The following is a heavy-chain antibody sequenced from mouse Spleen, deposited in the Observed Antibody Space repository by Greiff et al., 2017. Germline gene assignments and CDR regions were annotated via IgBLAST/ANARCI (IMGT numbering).Heavy chain of an antibody. Sequence: EVKLVESGGGLVKPGGSLKLSCAASGFTFSDYGMHWVRQAPEKGLEWVAYISSGSSTIYYADTVKGRFTISRDNAKNTLFLQMTSLRSEDTAMYYCARGYYGNYPFAYWGQGTLVTVSA. CDR2: ISSGSSTI. J-gene: IGHJ3*01. CDR1: GFTFSDYG. V-gene: IGHV5-17*01. D-gene: IGHD2-1*01. CDR3: ARGYYGNYPFAY.